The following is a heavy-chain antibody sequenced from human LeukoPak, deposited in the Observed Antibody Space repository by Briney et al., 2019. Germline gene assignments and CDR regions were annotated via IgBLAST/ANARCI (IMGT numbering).Heavy chain of an antibody. V-gene: IGHV3-48*01. CDR3: ASWNFGNWFDP. Sequence: GSLRLSCAASGFTFSSYSMNWVRQAPGKGLEWVSYISSSSSTMYYADSVKSRFTTSRDNAKNSLYLQMNSLRAEDTAVYYCASWNFGNWFDPWGQGTLVTVSS. CDR2: ISSSSSTM. D-gene: IGHD3-10*01. CDR1: GFTFSSYS. J-gene: IGHJ5*02.